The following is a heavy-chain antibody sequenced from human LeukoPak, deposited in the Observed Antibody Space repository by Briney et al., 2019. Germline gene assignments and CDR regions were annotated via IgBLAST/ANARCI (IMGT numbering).Heavy chain of an antibody. Sequence: PGGSLSLSCAASGFTFSSYWMHCVRQAAGKELGWCSAMSGCVVSTYYADSVKGRFTISSHNSKNPLSLPMNSLRAEDTAVYYCAKRVAEAFDIWGQGTMVTVSS. J-gene: IGHJ3*02. V-gene: IGHV3-23*01. CDR3: AKRVAEAFDI. CDR2: MSGCVVST. CDR1: GFTFSSYW.